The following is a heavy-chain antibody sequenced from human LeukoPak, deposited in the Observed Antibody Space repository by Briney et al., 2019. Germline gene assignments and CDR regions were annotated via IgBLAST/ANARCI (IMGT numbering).Heavy chain of an antibody. CDR1: GGSISSGDYY. V-gene: IGHV4-30-4*08. D-gene: IGHD6-6*01. Sequence: PSQTLSLTCTVSGGSISSGDYYWSWIRQPPGKGLEWIGYIYYSGSTYYNPSLKSRVTISVDTSKNQFSLKLSSVSAADTAVYYCACAWGGIAARAFDYWGQGTLVTVSS. J-gene: IGHJ4*02. CDR3: ACAWGGIAARAFDY. CDR2: IYYSGST.